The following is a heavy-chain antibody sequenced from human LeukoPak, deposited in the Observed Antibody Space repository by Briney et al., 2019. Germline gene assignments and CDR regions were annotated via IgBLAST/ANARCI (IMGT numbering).Heavy chain of an antibody. CDR1: GASITSSSFY. J-gene: IGHJ4*02. Sequence: SETLSLTCSVSGASITSSSFYWGWIRQPPGKGLEWIGSIYYTGSADYNPSLKSRVTISVDTSKNQFSLKLTSVTAADAAVYYCARYSSSYFDSWGQGTLVTVSS. CDR3: ARYSSSYFDS. CDR2: IYYTGSA. D-gene: IGHD6-6*01. V-gene: IGHV4-39*01.